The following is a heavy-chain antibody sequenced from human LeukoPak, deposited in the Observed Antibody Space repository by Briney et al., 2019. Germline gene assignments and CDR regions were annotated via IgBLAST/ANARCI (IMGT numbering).Heavy chain of an antibody. CDR1: GGTFISYA. J-gene: IGHJ5*02. V-gene: IGHV1-69*13. Sequence: ASVKVSCKASGGTFISYAISWVRQAPGQGLEWMGGIIPIFGTANYAQKFQGRVTITADESTSTAYMELSSLRSEDTAVYYCARVTPLMYSSSYSGWFDPWGQGTLVTVSS. CDR3: ARVTPLMYSSSYSGWFDP. CDR2: IIPIFGTA. D-gene: IGHD6-13*01.